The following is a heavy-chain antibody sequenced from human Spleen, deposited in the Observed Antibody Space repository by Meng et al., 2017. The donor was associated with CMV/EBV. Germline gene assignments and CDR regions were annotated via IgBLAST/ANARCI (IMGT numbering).Heavy chain of an antibody. CDR3: ARDTHGLDV. CDR1: GYSISSGYY. Sequence: SETLSLTCTVSGYSISSGYYWGWIRQPPGKGLEWIGSIYHSGSTYYNPSLKSRVTISVDTSKNQFSLKLNFVTAADTAVYYCARDTHGLDVWGQGTTVTVSS. CDR2: IYHSGST. J-gene: IGHJ6*02. V-gene: IGHV4-38-2*02.